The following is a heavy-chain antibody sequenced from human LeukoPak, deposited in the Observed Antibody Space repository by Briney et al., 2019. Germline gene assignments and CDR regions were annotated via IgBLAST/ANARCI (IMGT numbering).Heavy chain of an antibody. CDR2: INPNSGVT. CDR3: ARVSSSRLNDY. CDR1: GYTFTGYY. D-gene: IGHD6-13*01. V-gene: IGHV1-2*02. Sequence: ASVKVSCKASGYTFTGYYMHWVRQVPGQGLEWMGWINPNSGVTNYAQKFQGRVTMTRDTSISTAYMELSRLRSDDTAVYYCARVSSSRLNDYWGQGTLVTVSS. J-gene: IGHJ4*02.